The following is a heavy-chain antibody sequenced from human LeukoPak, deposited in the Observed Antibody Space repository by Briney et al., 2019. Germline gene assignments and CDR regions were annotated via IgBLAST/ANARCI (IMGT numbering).Heavy chain of an antibody. Sequence: KPSETLSLTCAVYGGSFSGYYWSWIRQPPGKGLEWIGEINHSGSTNYNPPLKSRVTISVDTSKNQFSLKLSSVTAADTAVYYCARLNKNDSGSYRFGKKKRGYMDVWGKGTTVTISS. V-gene: IGHV4-34*01. J-gene: IGHJ6*03. CDR1: GGSFSGYY. CDR3: ARLNKNDSGSYRFGKKKRGYMDV. D-gene: IGHD3-10*01. CDR2: INHSGST.